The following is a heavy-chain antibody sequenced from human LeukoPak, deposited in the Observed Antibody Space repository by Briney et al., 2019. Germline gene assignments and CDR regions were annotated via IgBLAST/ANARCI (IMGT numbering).Heavy chain of an antibody. J-gene: IGHJ6*02. CDR3: ARVPYCSSTSCTYYYGMDV. V-gene: IGHV1-2*02. CDR1: GYTFTGYY. CDR2: INPNSGGT. D-gene: IGHD2-2*01. Sequence: ASVKVSCKASGYTFTGYYMHWVRQAPGQGLEWMGWINPNSGGTNYAQKFQGRVTMTRDTSISTAYMELSRLRSDDTAVYYCARVPYCSSTSCTYYYGMDVWGQGTTVTVSS.